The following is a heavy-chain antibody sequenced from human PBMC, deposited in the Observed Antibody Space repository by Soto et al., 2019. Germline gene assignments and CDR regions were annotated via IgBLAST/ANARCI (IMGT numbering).Heavy chain of an antibody. V-gene: IGHV3-11*01. CDR3: ARNGYCISTSCYPLRDYYYYGMDV. J-gene: IGHJ6*02. CDR2: ISSSGSTI. Sequence: QVQLVESGGGLVKPGGSLRLSCAASGFTFSDYYMSWIRQAPGKGLEWVSYISSSGSTIYYADSVKGRFTISRDNAKNSLXXQXNXXRAEDTAVYYCARNGYCISTSCYPLRDYYYYGMDVWGQGTTVTVSS. CDR1: GFTFSDYY. D-gene: IGHD2-2*01.